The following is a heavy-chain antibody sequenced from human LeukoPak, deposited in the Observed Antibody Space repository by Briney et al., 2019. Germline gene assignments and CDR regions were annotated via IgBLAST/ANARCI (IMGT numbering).Heavy chain of an antibody. CDR3: ARGAFIGVCSGSGRFGY. V-gene: IGHV4-59*01. J-gene: IGHJ4*02. CDR2: IYYSGST. CDR1: GGSISSYY. D-gene: IGHD3-10*01. Sequence: KASETLSLTCTVSGGSISSYYWSWIRQPPGKGLEWIGYIYYSGSTNYNPSLKSRVTISVDTSKNQFSLKLSSVTAADTAVYYCARGAFIGVCSGSGRFGYWGQGTLVTVSS.